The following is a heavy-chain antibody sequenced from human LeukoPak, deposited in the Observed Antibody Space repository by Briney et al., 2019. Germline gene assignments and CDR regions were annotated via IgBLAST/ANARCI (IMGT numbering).Heavy chain of an antibody. V-gene: IGHV3-30*02. CDR1: GFTFSSYG. D-gene: IGHD3-22*01. CDR2: IRYDGTNK. J-gene: IGHJ5*02. CDR3: AKGNYYDSSAYNWFDP. Sequence: GGSLRLSCAASGFTFSSYGVHWVRQAPGKGLEWVAFIRYDGTNKYYAESVEGRFTISRDNPKNTLYVQMNSLRAEDTAVYYCAKGNYYDSSAYNWFDPWGQGTLVTVSS.